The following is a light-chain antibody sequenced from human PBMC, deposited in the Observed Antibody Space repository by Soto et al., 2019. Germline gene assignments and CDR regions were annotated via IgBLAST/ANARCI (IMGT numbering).Light chain of an antibody. CDR1: SRDVGGYNY. CDR3: SSYSSTTTLV. Sequence: QSVLTQPASVSGSPGQSITISCTGTSRDVGGYNYVSWYQQRPGKAPKLMIYDVNNRPSGVSNRFSASKSGNTASLTISGLQAEDEADYYCSSYSSTTTLVFGGGTKLTVL. J-gene: IGLJ3*02. V-gene: IGLV2-14*01. CDR2: DVN.